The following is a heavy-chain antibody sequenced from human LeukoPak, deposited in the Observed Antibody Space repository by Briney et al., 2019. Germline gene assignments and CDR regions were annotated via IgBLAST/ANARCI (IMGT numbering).Heavy chain of an antibody. V-gene: IGHV3-23*01. J-gene: IGHJ4*02. Sequence: PGGSLRLSCAVSGFTFSSFAMSWVRQAPGKGLEWVSVISDSGGTTFYADSVKGRFTISRDNSKNTLYLQMSSLRAEDTAVYYCAKEASGYGYYLDYWGQGTLVTVSS. D-gene: IGHD3-10*01. CDR2: ISDSGGTT. CDR3: AKEASGYGYYLDY. CDR1: GFTFSSFA.